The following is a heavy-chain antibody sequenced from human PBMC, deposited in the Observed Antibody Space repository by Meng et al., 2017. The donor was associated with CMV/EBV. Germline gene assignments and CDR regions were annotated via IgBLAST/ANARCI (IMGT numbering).Heavy chain of an antibody. CDR1: GFTLSSYS. Sequence: GGSLRLSCAVSGFTLSSYSMNWVRQAPGKGLEWVASISSSSSHIYYADSVKGRFTISRDNAKSSLYLQMNSLRAEDTAVYYCASGSEVTAATDIYYYSGMDVWGQGTTVTVSS. V-gene: IGHV3-21*01. CDR3: ASGSEVTAATDIYYYSGMDV. J-gene: IGHJ6*02. D-gene: IGHD2-15*01. CDR2: ISSSSSHI.